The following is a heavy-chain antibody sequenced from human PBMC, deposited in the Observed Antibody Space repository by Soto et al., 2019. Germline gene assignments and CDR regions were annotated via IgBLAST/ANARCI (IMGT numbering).Heavy chain of an antibody. J-gene: IGHJ5*02. D-gene: IGHD3-22*01. Sequence: SVKVSCKASGCTFSSYAISWVRQAPGQGLEWMGGIIPIFGTANYAQKFQGRVTITADESTSTAYMELSSLRSEDTAVYYCARQLAGNYYDSSGYYYPWGQGTLVTVSS. CDR3: ARQLAGNYYDSSGYYYP. CDR1: GCTFSSYA. V-gene: IGHV1-69*13. CDR2: IIPIFGTA.